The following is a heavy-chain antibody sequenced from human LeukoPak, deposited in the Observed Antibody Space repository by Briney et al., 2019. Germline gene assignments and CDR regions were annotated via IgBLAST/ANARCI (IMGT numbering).Heavy chain of an antibody. J-gene: IGHJ5*02. D-gene: IGHD2-2*03. CDR3: ARVDIDH. Sequence: GASVKVSCKTSGYTFNIYYVQWVRQAPGQGLEWMGVIHPNDGGTTYAQKFQGRIIMTSDTSTSTIYMELSSLKSDDTAVYYCARVDIDHWGQGTLVTVSS. CDR2: IHPNDGGT. V-gene: IGHV1-46*02. CDR1: GYTFNIYY.